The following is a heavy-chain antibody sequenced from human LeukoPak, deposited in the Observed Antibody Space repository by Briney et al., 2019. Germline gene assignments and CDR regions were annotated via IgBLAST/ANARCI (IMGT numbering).Heavy chain of an antibody. Sequence: SETLSLTCTVSGGSISSYYWSWIRQPPGKGLEWIGYIYYSGSTNYNPSLKSRVTISVDTSKNQFSLKLSSVTAADTAVYYCARGTFLEWPDYYYGMDVWGQGTTVTVPS. D-gene: IGHD3-3*02. CDR3: ARGTFLEWPDYYYGMDV. CDR1: GGSISSYY. J-gene: IGHJ6*02. CDR2: IYYSGST. V-gene: IGHV4-59*01.